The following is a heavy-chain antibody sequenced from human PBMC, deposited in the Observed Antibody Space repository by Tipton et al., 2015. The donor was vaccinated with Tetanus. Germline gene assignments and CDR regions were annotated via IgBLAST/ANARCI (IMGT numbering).Heavy chain of an antibody. CDR3: ARAVTTTLRGLPAFDL. Sequence: LRLSCAVYGGSFSGYYWSWIRQPPGKGLEWIGEINHSGSTNYNPSLKSRVTISVDTSKNQFSLKLSSVTAADTAVYYCARAVTTTLRGLPAFDLWGRGTLVTVSS. D-gene: IGHD1-1*01. CDR2: INHSGST. V-gene: IGHV4-34*01. CDR1: GGSFSGYY. J-gene: IGHJ2*01.